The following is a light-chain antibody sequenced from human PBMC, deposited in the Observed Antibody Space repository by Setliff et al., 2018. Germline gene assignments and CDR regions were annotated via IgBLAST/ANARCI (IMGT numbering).Light chain of an antibody. V-gene: IGLV2-8*01. Sequence: QSVLTQPPSASGSPGQSVTISCTGASSDFGSYKYVSWYQQHPGKAPKLMIYEVSKRPSGVPDRFSGSKSGNTASLIVSGLQAEDEADYYCSSYEGSNNYVFGTGTKVTVL. CDR2: EVS. J-gene: IGLJ1*01. CDR1: SSDFGSYKY. CDR3: SSYEGSNNYV.